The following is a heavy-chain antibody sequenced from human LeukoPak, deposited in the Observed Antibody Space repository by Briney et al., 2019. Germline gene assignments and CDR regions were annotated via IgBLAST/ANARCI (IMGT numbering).Heavy chain of an antibody. CDR3: PKIPYDFWSGYYGVIDY. V-gene: IGHV3-23*01. Sequence: GGSLRLSCAGSAFTFSSYGMSWDRQAPGEGREWVSSISGTGVSTYYAHSVKRRFNISRDNSNNPLYLQMNCLRAQDTAVYYCPKIPYDFWSGYYGVIDYWGQGTLVTVSS. J-gene: IGHJ4*02. CDR2: ISGTGVST. D-gene: IGHD3-3*01. CDR1: AFTFSSYG.